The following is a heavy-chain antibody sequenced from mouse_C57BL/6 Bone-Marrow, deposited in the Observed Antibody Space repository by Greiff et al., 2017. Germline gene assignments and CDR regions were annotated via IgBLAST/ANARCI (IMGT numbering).Heavy chain of an antibody. CDR2: ISPRSGNT. D-gene: IGHD2-4*01. CDR1: GYTFTSYG. Sequence: VKLQESGAELARPGASVKLSCKASGYTFTSYGISWVKQRTGQGLEWIGEISPRSGNTYYNEKFKGKATLTADKSSSPAYMELRSLTSEDSAVYFCARHYDYAWFAYWGQGTLVTVSA. J-gene: IGHJ3*01. V-gene: IGHV1-81*01. CDR3: ARHYDYAWFAY.